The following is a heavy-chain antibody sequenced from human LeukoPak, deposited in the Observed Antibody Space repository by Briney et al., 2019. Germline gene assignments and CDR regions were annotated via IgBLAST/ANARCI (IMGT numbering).Heavy chain of an antibody. D-gene: IGHD3-22*01. J-gene: IGHJ4*02. CDR1: EITLSNYG. Sequence: GGSLRLPCAVSEITLSNYGMSWVRQAPGKGPEWVAGISDSGGRTNYADSVKGRFTISRDNPKNTLYLQMNSLRAEDTAVYFCAKRGVVIRVILVGFHKEAYYFDSWGQGALVTVSS. CDR2: ISDSGGRT. V-gene: IGHV3-23*01. CDR3: AKRGVVIRVILVGFHKEAYYFDS.